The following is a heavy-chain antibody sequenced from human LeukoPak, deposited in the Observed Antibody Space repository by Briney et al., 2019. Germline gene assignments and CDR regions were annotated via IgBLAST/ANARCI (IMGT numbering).Heavy chain of an antibody. CDR1: GGSISSGGYY. CDR2: IYYSGST. Sequence: SQTLSLTCTVSGGSISSGGYYWSWIRQHPGKGLEWIGYIYYSGSTYYNPSLKSRVTISADTSKNQFSLKLSSVTAADTAVYYCARVYGSGSWSKAFDIWGQGTMVTVSS. V-gene: IGHV4-31*03. CDR3: ARVYGSGSWSKAFDI. D-gene: IGHD3-10*01. J-gene: IGHJ3*02.